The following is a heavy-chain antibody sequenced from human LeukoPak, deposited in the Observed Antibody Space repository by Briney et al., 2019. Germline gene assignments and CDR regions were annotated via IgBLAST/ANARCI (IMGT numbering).Heavy chain of an antibody. V-gene: IGHV1-18*01. CDR2: ISAYNGNT. J-gene: IGHJ4*02. CDR3: ARDSYCGGDCYSSFPYYFDY. Sequence: ASVKASCKASGYTFTSYGISWVRQAPGQGLEWMGWISAYNGNTNYAQKLQGRVTMTTDTSTSTAYMELRSLRSDDTAVYYCARDSYCGGDCYSSFPYYFDYWGQGTLVTVSS. D-gene: IGHD2-21*02. CDR1: GYTFTSYG.